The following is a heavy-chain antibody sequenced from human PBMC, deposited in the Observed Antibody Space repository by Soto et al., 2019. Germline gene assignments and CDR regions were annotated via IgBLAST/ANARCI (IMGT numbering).Heavy chain of an antibody. CDR2: IYPGDSDT. CDR1: GYSFTIYW. CDR3: ARHGPRVYYDNSDYYYYGMDV. D-gene: IGHD3-22*01. J-gene: IGHJ6*02. Sequence: PGESLKISCKGSGYSFTIYWIGWVRQMPGKGLGWMGIIYPGDSDTRYSPSFQGQVTISADKSISTAYLQWSSLKASGTAMYYCARHGPRVYYDNSDYYYYGMDVWGQGTTVTVSS. V-gene: IGHV5-51*01.